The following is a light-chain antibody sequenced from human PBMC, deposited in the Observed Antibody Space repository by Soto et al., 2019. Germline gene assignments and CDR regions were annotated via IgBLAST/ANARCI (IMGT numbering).Light chain of an antibody. CDR2: GNS. J-gene: IGLJ3*02. V-gene: IGLV1-40*01. CDR3: QSYDSSLSGKV. Sequence: QSVLTQPPSVSGAPGQWFTISCTGSSSNIGAGYDVHWYQQLPGTAPKLLIYGNSNRPSGVPDRFSGSKSGTSASPAITGLQAEDEADYYCQSYDSSLSGKVFGGGTKLTVL. CDR1: SSNIGAGYD.